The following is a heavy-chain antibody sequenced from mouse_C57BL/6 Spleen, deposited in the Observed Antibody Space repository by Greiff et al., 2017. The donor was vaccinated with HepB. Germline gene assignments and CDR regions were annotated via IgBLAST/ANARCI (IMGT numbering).Heavy chain of an antibody. Sequence: QVQLQQPGAELVMPGASVKLSCKASGYTFTSYWMHWVKQRPGQGLEWIGEIDPSDSYTNYNQKFKGKSTLTVDKSSSTAYMQLSSLTSEDSAVYYCARGDDYGSSLYFDYWGQGTTLTVSS. CDR1: GYTFTSYW. CDR2: IDPSDSYT. J-gene: IGHJ2*01. V-gene: IGHV1-69*01. D-gene: IGHD1-1*01. CDR3: ARGDDYGSSLYFDY.